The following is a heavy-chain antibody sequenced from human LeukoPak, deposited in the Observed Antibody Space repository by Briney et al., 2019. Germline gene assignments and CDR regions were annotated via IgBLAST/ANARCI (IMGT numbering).Heavy chain of an antibody. CDR3: AVLLRTLQLLDF. J-gene: IGHJ4*02. D-gene: IGHD3-10*01. V-gene: IGHV1-46*01. CDR2: IDPGGGGT. Sequence: ASVKVSCKASGYTFTNHYMHWVRQAPGQGLEWMGKIDPGGGGTTYAQKVQGRVTMTRDKSTSTVYMELSSLRSEDTAMYYCAVLLRTLQLLDFWGQGTLVTVAS. CDR1: GYTFTNHY.